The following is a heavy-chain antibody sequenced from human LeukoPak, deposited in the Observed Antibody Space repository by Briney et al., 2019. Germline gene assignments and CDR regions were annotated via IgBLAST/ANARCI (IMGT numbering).Heavy chain of an antibody. V-gene: IGHV1-2*02. CDR2: INTNSGGK. Sequence: ASVKVSFKASGNTFTGYYMHWVRQAPGQGLEWMGWINTNSGGKNSAQKFQGRVTMTRDTSISTVYMELSRLRSDDTAVYYCARGAYYYDSSGHYPMFEYWGQGTLVSVSS. D-gene: IGHD3-22*01. J-gene: IGHJ4*02. CDR1: GNTFTGYY. CDR3: ARGAYYYDSSGHYPMFEY.